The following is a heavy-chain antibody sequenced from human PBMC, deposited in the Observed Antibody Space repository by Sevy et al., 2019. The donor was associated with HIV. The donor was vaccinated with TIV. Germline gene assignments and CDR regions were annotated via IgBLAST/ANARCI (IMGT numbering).Heavy chain of an antibody. CDR2: ISYDGNNK. CDR3: ARAYSSWFGTVHY. D-gene: IGHD6-13*01. V-gene: IGHV3-30-3*01. J-gene: IGHJ4*02. CDR1: GFIFSTYS. Sequence: GGSLRLSCAASGFIFSTYSMHWDRQAPGKGLEWVAAISYDGNNKYYAHSVKGRFTISRDNPKNTVFLQVNSLRPEDTAVYYCARAYSSWFGTVHYWGQGTLVTVSS.